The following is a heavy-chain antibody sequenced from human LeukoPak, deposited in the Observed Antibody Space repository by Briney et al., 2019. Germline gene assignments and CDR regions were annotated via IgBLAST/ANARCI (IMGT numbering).Heavy chain of an antibody. D-gene: IGHD4-11*01. V-gene: IGHV1-69*04. Sequence: SVNVSCKASGGTFSSYAISWVRQAPGQGLNWMGRVIPILGIAHYAQKFQGRVTITADKSTRTDYLELSSLRSEDTAVYYCASSTRYSNYPYFDYWGQGTLVTVSS. CDR3: ASSTRYSNYPYFDY. CDR2: VIPILGIA. J-gene: IGHJ4*02. CDR1: GGTFSSYA.